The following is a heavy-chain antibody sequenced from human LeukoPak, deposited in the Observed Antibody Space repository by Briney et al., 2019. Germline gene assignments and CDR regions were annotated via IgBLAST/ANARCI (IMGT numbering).Heavy chain of an antibody. CDR3: ARDAPKYCSGGSCYPGPTRFDP. V-gene: IGHV4-4*07. D-gene: IGHD2-15*01. J-gene: IGHJ5*02. CDR2: IYTSGST. CDR1: CGSISSYY. Sequence: SETLSLTCTVSCGSISSYYWSWIRQPAGKGLEWIGRIYTSGSTNYNPSLNSRVTMSVDTSKNQFSLKLSSVTAADTAVYYCARDAPKYCSGGSCYPGPTRFDPWGQGTLVTVSS.